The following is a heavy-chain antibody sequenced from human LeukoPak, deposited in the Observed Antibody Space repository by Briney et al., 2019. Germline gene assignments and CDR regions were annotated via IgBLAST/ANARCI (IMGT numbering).Heavy chain of an antibody. V-gene: IGHV4-59*01. D-gene: IGHD2-2*01. CDR3: ARGWYCSSTSCYPCYMDA. CDR2: IYYSGST. Sequence: SETLSLTCTVSGGSISSYYWSWIRQPPGKGLEWIGYIYYSGSTNYNPSLKRRVTISVDTTKNQFPMKLSSVPAADTAVYYCARGWYCSSTSCYPCYMDAWGKGTTVTVSS. J-gene: IGHJ6*03. CDR1: GGSISSYY.